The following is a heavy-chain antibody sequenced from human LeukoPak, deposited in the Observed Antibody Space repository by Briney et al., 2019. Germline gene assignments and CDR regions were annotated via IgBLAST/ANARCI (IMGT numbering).Heavy chain of an antibody. D-gene: IGHD3-16*02. CDR2: ISAYNGNT. CDR1: GYTFTSYG. Sequence: GASVRVSCKASGYTFTSYGISWVRQAPGQGLEWMGWISAYNGNTNYAQKLQGRVTMTTDTSTSTAYMELRSLRSDDTAVYYCARDLLRLGELSSFDYWGQGTLVTVSS. J-gene: IGHJ4*02. CDR3: ARDLLRLGELSSFDY. V-gene: IGHV1-18*01.